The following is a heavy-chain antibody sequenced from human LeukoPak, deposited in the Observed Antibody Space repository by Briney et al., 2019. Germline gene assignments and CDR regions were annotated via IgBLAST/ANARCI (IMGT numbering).Heavy chain of an antibody. CDR3: ARDDVVSRTGLGDS. V-gene: IGHV3-74*01. CDR1: GFTFSNYW. D-gene: IGHD5/OR15-5a*01. J-gene: IGHJ4*02. CDR2: INSDGSHT. Sequence: GGSLRLSCAASGFTFSNYWMQWVRQAPGKGLASVSHINSDGSHTTYADSVKGRFTISRDNVKNTVYLHMNTLRAEDTAVYYCARDDVVSRTGLGDSWGQGTLVTVSA.